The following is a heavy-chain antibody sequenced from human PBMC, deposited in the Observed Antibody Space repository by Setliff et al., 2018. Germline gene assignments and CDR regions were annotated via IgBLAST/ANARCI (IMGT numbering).Heavy chain of an antibody. V-gene: IGHV3-30*02. Sequence: GGSLRLSCGASGFIFNTYGMHWVRQAPGKGLEWVAFTWYDGINKYYADSLKGRFTISRDNSKNTLYLQMNSLRAEDTAVYYCAKNHLAGTPHVYFDYWGQGTLVTVSS. CDR2: TWYDGINK. J-gene: IGHJ4*02. CDR1: GFIFNTYG. D-gene: IGHD6-19*01. CDR3: AKNHLAGTPHVYFDY.